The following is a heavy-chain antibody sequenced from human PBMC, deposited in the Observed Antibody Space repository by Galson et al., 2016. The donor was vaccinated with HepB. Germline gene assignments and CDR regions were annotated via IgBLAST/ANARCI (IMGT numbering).Heavy chain of an antibody. J-gene: IGHJ4*02. CDR1: GDTFTSYH. CDR2: INPRGGST. Sequence: SVKVSCKASGDTFTSYHMHWVRQAPGQGLEWMGIINPRGGSTSHAQNFQGRVTMTRDTSTSTVYMELSSLRSEDTAVYYCATGGGSSSWDYWGQGTLVTVSS. D-gene: IGHD6-13*01. V-gene: IGHV1-46*01. CDR3: ATGGGSSSWDY.